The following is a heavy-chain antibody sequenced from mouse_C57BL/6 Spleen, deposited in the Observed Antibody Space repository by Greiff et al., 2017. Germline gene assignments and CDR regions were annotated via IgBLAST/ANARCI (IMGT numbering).Heavy chain of an antibody. CDR3: ARGDYYGSTFDY. CDR2: IHPNSGST. D-gene: IGHD1-1*01. V-gene: IGHV1-64*01. CDR1: GYTFTSYW. J-gene: IGHJ2*01. Sequence: LVESGAELVKPGASVKLSCKASGYTFTSYWMHWVKQRPGQGLEWIGMIHPNSGSTNYNEKFKSKATLTVDKSSSTAYMQLSSLTSEDSAVYYCARGDYYGSTFDYWGQGTTLTVSS.